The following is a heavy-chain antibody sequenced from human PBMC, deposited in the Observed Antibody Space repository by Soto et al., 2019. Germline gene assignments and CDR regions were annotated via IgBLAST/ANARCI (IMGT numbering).Heavy chain of an antibody. D-gene: IGHD3-16*02. J-gene: IGHJ4*02. CDR1: GYTFNNYY. CDR3: ARETMITIGGDIEGLDY. V-gene: IGHV1-46*02. Sequence: QVQLVQSGAEVKKPGASVKVSCEASGYTFNNYYMHWVRQAPGQGLEWMGIFNPRGGYTIYAEKFQDRFSMAGSTSTSTVYMELSSLRSEDTAVYYCARETMITIGGDIEGLDYWGQGTLVTVS. CDR2: FNPRGGYT.